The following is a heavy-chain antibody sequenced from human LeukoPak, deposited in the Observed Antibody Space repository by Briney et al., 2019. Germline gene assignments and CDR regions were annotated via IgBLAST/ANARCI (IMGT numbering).Heavy chain of an antibody. CDR3: ASGRCSSTSCYAPTIDY. CDR1: GGTFSSYA. CDR2: INPIFGTA. V-gene: IGHV1-69*05. J-gene: IGHJ4*02. D-gene: IGHD2-2*01. Sequence: ASVKVSCKASGGTFSSYAISWVRQAPGQGLEWMGGINPIFGTANYAQKFQGRVTITTDESTSTAYMELSSLRSEDTAVYYCASGRCSSTSCYAPTIDYWGQGTLVTVSS.